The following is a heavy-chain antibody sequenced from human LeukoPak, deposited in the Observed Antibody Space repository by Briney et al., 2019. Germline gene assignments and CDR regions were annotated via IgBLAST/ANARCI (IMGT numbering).Heavy chain of an antibody. CDR2: IYSGGST. CDR1: RFTVSSNY. V-gene: IGHV3-53*01. J-gene: IGHJ6*03. Sequence: GSLRLSCAASRFTVSSNYMSWVRQAPGKGLEWVSIIYSGGSTYYADSVKGRFTISRDNSKNTLYLQMNSLRAEDTAVYYCARVTIYSGSIRRGYMDVWGKGTTVTVSS. D-gene: IGHD1-26*01. CDR3: ARVTIYSGSIRRGYMDV.